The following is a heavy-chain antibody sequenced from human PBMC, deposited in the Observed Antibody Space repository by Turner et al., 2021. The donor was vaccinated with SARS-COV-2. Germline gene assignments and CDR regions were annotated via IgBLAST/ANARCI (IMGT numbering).Heavy chain of an antibody. CDR3: ARQTDSSTWQTYYFDY. Sequence: QVQLVESGGGVVQPGRSLRLSCAASGFTFSSYGMHWVRQAPGKGLEWGAVISYDGSNKYYADSVKGRFTISRDNSKNTLYLQMNSLRAEDTAVYYCARQTDSSTWQTYYFDYWGQGTLVTVSS. D-gene: IGHD6-13*01. J-gene: IGHJ4*02. V-gene: IGHV3-30*03. CDR2: ISYDGSNK. CDR1: GFTFSSYG.